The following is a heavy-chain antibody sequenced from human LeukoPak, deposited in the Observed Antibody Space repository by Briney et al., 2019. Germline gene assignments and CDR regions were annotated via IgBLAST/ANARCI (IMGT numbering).Heavy chain of an antibody. D-gene: IGHD2-15*01. Sequence: GRFTISRDNAKNSVYLQMNSLRAEDTAVYYCARGCSGGSCYSDYYYYYMDVWGKGTTVTIS. V-gene: IGHV3-48*03. CDR3: ARGCSGGSCYSDYYYYYMDV. J-gene: IGHJ6*03.